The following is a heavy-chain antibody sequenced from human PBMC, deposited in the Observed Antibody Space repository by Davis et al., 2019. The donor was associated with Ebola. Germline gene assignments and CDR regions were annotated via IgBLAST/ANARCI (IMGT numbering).Heavy chain of an antibody. J-gene: IGHJ4*02. CDR3: AREIAVAGFDY. CDR1: GYTFTSYA. Sequence: ASVQVSCNASGYTFTSYAMHWVRQAPGQRLEWMGWINAGNGNTKYSQKFQGRVTITRDTSASTAYMELSSLRSEDTAVYYCAREIAVAGFDYWGQGTLVTVSS. V-gene: IGHV1-3*01. D-gene: IGHD6-19*01. CDR2: INAGNGNT.